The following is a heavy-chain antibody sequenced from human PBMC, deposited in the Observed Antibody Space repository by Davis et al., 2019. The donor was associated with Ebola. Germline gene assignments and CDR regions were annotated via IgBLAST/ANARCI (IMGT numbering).Heavy chain of an antibody. Sequence: SVKVSCKASGGTFSSYAISWVRQAPGQGLEWMGGIIPIFGTANYAQKFQGRVTIIADESTSTAYMELSSLRSEDTAVYYCASGAEWLVNGYWGQGTLVTVSS. D-gene: IGHD3-3*01. J-gene: IGHJ4*02. CDR2: IIPIFGTA. CDR1: GGTFSSYA. CDR3: ASGAEWLVNGY. V-gene: IGHV1-69*13.